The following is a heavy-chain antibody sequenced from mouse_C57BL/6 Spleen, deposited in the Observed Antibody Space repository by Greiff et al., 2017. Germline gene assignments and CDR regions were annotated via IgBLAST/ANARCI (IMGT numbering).Heavy chain of an antibody. CDR3: ARNWDWYFDV. Sequence: QVQLKESGPGLVQPSQSLSITCTVSGFSLTSYGVHWVRQSPGKGLEWLGVIWSGGSTDYNAAFISRLGISKDNSKSHVFFKMNSLQADDTAIYYCARNWDWYFDVWGTGTTVTVSS. J-gene: IGHJ1*03. CDR1: GFSLTSYG. CDR2: IWSGGST. V-gene: IGHV2-2*01. D-gene: IGHD4-1*01.